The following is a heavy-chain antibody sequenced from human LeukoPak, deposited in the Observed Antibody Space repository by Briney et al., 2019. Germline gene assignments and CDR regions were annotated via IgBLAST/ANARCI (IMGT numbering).Heavy chain of an antibody. CDR1: GFTFSSYG. Sequence: GGSLRLSCVGSGFTFSSYGLTWVRQAPGKGLEWVASISGSGGRTYSADSTKGRFTISRDNSKNTLHLQMNSLRAEDTAVYYCAKDDNYIRFLSWGQGTLVTVSS. V-gene: IGHV3-23*01. D-gene: IGHD3-16*01. CDR3: AKDDNYIRFLS. CDR2: ISGSGGRT. J-gene: IGHJ5*02.